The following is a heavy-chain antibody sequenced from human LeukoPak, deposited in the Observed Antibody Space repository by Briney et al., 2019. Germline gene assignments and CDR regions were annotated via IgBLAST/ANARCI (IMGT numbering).Heavy chain of an antibody. CDR3: ARAPGDIGTFDY. J-gene: IGHJ4*02. Sequence: VSVKVSCKASGYTFTSYYMHWVRQAPGQGLEWLGIINPSGGSTSYAQKFQGRVTMTRDMSTSTVYMELSSLRSEDTAVYYCARAPGDIGTFDYWGQGTLVTVSS. D-gene: IGHD1-1*01. CDR2: INPSGGST. V-gene: IGHV1-46*01. CDR1: GYTFTSYY.